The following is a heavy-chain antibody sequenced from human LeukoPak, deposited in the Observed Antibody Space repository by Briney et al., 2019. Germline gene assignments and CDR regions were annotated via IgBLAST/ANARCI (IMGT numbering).Heavy chain of an antibody. J-gene: IGHJ3*02. V-gene: IGHV4-59*01. CDR1: GVSISSYY. CDR3: ARDLSHDAFDI. Sequence: SETLSLTCTVSGVSISSYYWSWIRQPPGKGLEWIGYIYFSGSTNYNPSLKSRVTISVDTSKNQFSLKLSSVTAADTAVYYCARDLSHDAFDIWGQGTMVTVSS. D-gene: IGHD3-3*02. CDR2: IYFSGST.